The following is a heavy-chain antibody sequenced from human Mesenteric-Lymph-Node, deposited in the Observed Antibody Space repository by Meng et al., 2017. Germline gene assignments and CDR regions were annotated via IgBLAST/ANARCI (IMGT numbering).Heavy chain of an antibody. D-gene: IGHD4-17*01. CDR3: AKDLLFGFSLTTVTPDYYFDY. Sequence: GESLKISCAASGFTFSSYAMSWVRQAPGKGLEWVSAISGSGGSTYYADSVKGRFTISRDNSKNTLYLQMNSQRAEDTAVYYCAKDLLFGFSLTTVTPDYYFDYWGRGTLVTVSS. J-gene: IGHJ4*02. CDR1: GFTFSSYA. V-gene: IGHV3-23*01. CDR2: ISGSGGST.